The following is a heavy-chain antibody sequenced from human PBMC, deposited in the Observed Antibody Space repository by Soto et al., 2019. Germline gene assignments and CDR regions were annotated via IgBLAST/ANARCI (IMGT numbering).Heavy chain of an antibody. CDR1: GGSISSSSYY. CDR3: AAIIWFEAHFDY. V-gene: IGHV4-39*01. CDR2: IYYSGST. D-gene: IGHD3-10*01. Sequence: QLQLQESGPGLVKPSETLSLTCTVSGGSISSSSYYWGWIRQPPGKGLEWIGSIYYSGSTYYNPSLKSRVTRSVDTSKNQFSLKLSSVTAADTAVYYCAAIIWFEAHFDYWGQGTLVTVSS. J-gene: IGHJ4*02.